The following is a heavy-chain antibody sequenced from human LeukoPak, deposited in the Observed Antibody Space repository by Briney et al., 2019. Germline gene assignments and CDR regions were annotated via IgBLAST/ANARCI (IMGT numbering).Heavy chain of an antibody. CDR3: ARRFDS. J-gene: IGHJ4*02. CDR2: IYYSGST. Sequence: SETLSLTCTVSGDSISSYQWNWVRQPPGKGLEWIGYIYYSGSTNYNPSLKSRVTISVDTSKNQFFLTLTSVTAADTAIYYCARRFDSWGQGALVTVSS. CDR1: GDSISSYQ. V-gene: IGHV4-59*08.